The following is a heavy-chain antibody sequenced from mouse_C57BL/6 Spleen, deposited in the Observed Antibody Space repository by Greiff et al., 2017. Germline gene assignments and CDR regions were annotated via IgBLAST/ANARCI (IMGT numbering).Heavy chain of an antibody. CDR1: GFTFSDYG. V-gene: IGHV5-17*01. CDR2: ISSGSSTI. D-gene: IGHD1-1*01. Sequence: EVHLVESGGGLVKPGGSLKLSCAASGFTFSDYGMHWVRQAPEKGLEWVAYISSGSSTIYYADTVKGRFTISRDNAKNTLFLQMTSLRSEDTAMYYCARPGITTVAVYFDYWGQGTTLTVSS. J-gene: IGHJ2*01. CDR3: ARPGITTVAVYFDY.